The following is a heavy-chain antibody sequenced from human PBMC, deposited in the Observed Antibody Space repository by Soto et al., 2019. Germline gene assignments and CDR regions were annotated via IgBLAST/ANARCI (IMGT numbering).Heavy chain of an antibody. J-gene: IGHJ4*02. V-gene: IGHV1-69*01. D-gene: IGHD3-22*01. CDR3: ARSITMIVVGRGYFDY. CDR1: GGTFSSYA. CDR2: IIPIFGTA. Sequence: QVQLVQSRAEVKKPGSSVKVSCKASGGTFSSYAISWVRQAPGQGLEWMGGIIPIFGTANYAQKFQGRVTITADESTSTAYMELSSLRSEDTAVYYCARSITMIVVGRGYFDYWGQGTLVTVSS.